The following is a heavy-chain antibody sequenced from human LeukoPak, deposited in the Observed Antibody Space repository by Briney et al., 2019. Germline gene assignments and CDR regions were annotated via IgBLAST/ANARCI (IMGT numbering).Heavy chain of an antibody. V-gene: IGHV4-59*01. Sequence: ETLSLTCTVSGGSISSYYWSWIRQPPGKGLEWIGYIYYSGSTNYNPSLKSRVIISVDTSKNQFSLKLSSVTAADTAVYYCARDTNRYYFDYWGQGTLVTVSS. CDR3: ARDTNRYYFDY. J-gene: IGHJ4*02. CDR2: IYYSGST. D-gene: IGHD1-14*01. CDR1: GGSISSYY.